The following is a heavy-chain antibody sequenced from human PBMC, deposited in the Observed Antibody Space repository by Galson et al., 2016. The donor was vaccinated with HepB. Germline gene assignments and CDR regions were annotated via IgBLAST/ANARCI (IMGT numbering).Heavy chain of an antibody. V-gene: IGHV3-48*02. CDR3: VRIKLVGGWAPFDY. CDR1: GFMFSTYS. D-gene: IGHD1-26*01. Sequence: SLRLSCAASGFMFSTYSMTWVRQAPGKGLEWLSHISSSGTTVYYADSVKGRFTISRDNAKNSLYLQMNGLRDDDTALYYCVRIKLVGGWAPFDYWGQGTLVTVSS. J-gene: IGHJ4*02. CDR2: ISSSGTTV.